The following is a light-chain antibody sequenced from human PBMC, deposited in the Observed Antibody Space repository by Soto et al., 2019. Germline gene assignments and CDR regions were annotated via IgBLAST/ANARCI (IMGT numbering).Light chain of an antibody. CDR1: QSLAYSDGNTY. CDR3: MQGTHWPPYT. J-gene: IGKJ2*01. Sequence: DVVMTQSPLSLPVTLGQPASISCRSSQSLAYSDGNTYLNWFQQRPGQSPRRLIYKVSNRDSGVPDRFSGTGSGPDLPLTISRVEAEDVAVYYCMQGTHWPPYTFGQGTKLEIK. V-gene: IGKV2-30*01. CDR2: KVS.